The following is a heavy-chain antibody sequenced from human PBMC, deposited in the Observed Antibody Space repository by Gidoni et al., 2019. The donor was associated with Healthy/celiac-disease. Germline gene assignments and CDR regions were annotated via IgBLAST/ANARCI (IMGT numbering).Heavy chain of an antibody. V-gene: IGHV4-59*01. CDR2: IYYSGST. CDR1: GGSISSYY. Sequence: QVQLPESGPGLVQPSETLSLTCTVSGGSISSYYWSWIRQPPGKGLEWIGYIYYSGSTNYNPSLKSRVTISVDTSKNQFSLKLSAVTAADTAVYYCARDSVEMASKNWYFDLWGRGTLVTVSS. CDR3: ARDSVEMASKNWYFDL. D-gene: IGHD5-12*01. J-gene: IGHJ2*01.